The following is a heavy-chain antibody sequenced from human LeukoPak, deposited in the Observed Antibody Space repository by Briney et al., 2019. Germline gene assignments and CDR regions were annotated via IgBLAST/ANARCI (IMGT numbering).Heavy chain of an antibody. CDR3: ARANMVRGDPYFAY. Sequence: SETLSLTCTVSGGSISSSSYYWGWIRQPPGKGLEWIGSIYYSGSTYYNPSLKSRVTISVDTSKNQFSLKLSSVTAADTAVYYCARANMVRGDPYFAYWGQGTLVTVSS. D-gene: IGHD3-10*01. CDR1: GGSISSSSYY. J-gene: IGHJ4*02. V-gene: IGHV4-39*01. CDR2: IYYSGST.